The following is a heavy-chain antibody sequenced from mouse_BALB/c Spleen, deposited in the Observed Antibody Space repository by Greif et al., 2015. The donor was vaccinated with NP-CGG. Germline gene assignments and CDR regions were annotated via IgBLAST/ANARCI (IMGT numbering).Heavy chain of an antibody. V-gene: IGHV1-7*01. Sequence: VKLMESGAELAKPGASVKMSCKASGYTFTSYWMHRVKQRPGQGQEWIGYINPSTGYTEYNQKFKDKATLTADKSSSTAYMQLSSLTSEDSAVYYCAKQYGNTAWFAYWGQGTLVTVSA. D-gene: IGHD2-10*02. J-gene: IGHJ3*01. CDR1: GYTFTSYW. CDR3: AKQYGNTAWFAY. CDR2: INPSTGYT.